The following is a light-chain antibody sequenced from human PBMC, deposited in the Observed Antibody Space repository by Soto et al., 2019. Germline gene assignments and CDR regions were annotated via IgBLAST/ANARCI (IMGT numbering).Light chain of an antibody. J-gene: IGLJ1*01. V-gene: IGLV2-14*01. CDR2: EVS. CDR1: SSDVGGYNY. Sequence: QSVRTQPASVSGSPGQAITISCTGTSSDVGGYNYVAVYQQHPGKAPKLMIYEVSNRPSGVSTRFSGSKSGNTASLTISGLQAEDEADYYCSSYTSSSTLVFGTGTKVNVL. CDR3: SSYTSSSTLV.